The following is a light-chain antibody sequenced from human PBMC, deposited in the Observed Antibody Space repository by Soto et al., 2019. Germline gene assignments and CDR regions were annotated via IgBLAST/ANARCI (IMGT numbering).Light chain of an antibody. Sequence: DIQMTQSPSSLSASVGDRVTITCRASQNIRTYLNWYQQKPGKAPKLLIYAASSFQSGVPSRFSGSGSGTDFTLTISSLQPEDFATYYCQQSYSTPLTFGGGTKVDIK. CDR2: AAS. CDR1: QNIRTY. V-gene: IGKV1-39*01. CDR3: QQSYSTPLT. J-gene: IGKJ4*01.